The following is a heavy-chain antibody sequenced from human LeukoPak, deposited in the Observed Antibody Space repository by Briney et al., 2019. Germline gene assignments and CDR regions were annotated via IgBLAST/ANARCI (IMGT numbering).Heavy chain of an antibody. CDR1: GGSINIYY. V-gene: IGHV4-59*08. J-gene: IGHJ6*03. CDR2: IYYSGTT. Sequence: PSETLSLTCTVSGGSINIYYWSWIRQPPGKRLEWIGYIYYSGTTNYNPSLKSRVTISVDTSKNQFSLKLSSVTAADTAVYYCARVRDSSGYYEDDYYYMDVWGKGTTVTISS. CDR3: ARVRDSSGYYEDDYYYMDV. D-gene: IGHD3-22*01.